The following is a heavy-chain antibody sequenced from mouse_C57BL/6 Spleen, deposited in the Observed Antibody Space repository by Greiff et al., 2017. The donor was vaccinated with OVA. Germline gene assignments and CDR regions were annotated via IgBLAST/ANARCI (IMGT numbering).Heavy chain of an antibody. V-gene: IGHV2-2*01. CDR1: GFSFTSYG. D-gene: IGHD1-1*01. CDR2: IWSGGST. Sequence: QVQLKESGPGLVQPSQSLSITCTVSGFSFTSYGVHWVRQSPGKGLEWLGVIWSGGSTDYNAAFISRLSISKDNSKSQVFFKMNSLQADDTAIYYCARTYGSSYWYFDVWGTGTTVTVSS. J-gene: IGHJ1*03. CDR3: ARTYGSSYWYFDV.